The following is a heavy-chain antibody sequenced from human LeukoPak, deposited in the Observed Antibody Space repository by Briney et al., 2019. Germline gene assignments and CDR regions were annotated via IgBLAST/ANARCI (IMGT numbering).Heavy chain of an antibody. CDR2: INPGDSDI. D-gene: IGHD1-7*01. CDR3: ARRYWNYDY. Sequence: GETLKISCKGSGYSFTSYWIGWVRQMPGKGLEWMGIINPGDSDIKYSPSFQGQVTISADKSISTAYLQWSSLKASDTAMYYCARRYWNYDYWGQGTLVTVSS. J-gene: IGHJ4*02. CDR1: GYSFTSYW. V-gene: IGHV5-51*01.